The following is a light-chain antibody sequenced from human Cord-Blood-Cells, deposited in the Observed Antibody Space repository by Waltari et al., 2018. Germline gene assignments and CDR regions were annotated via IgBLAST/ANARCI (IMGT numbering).Light chain of an antibody. CDR2: YKSDLDK. V-gene: IGLV5-45*01. CDR1: SGINVGTYR. CDR3: MIWHSSAWV. J-gene: IGLJ3*02. Sequence: QAVLTQPASLSASPGASASLTYTLRSGINVGTYRIYWYQQKPGSPPQYLLRYKSDLDKQQGSGVPSRFSGSKDASANAGIFRISGLQSEDEADYYCMIWHSSAWVFGGGTKLTVL.